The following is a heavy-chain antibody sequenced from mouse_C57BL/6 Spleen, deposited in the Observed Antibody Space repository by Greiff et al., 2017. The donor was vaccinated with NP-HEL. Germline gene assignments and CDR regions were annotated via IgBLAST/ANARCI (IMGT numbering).Heavy chain of an antibody. D-gene: IGHD2-2*01. J-gene: IGHJ2*01. V-gene: IGHV1-55*01. CDR1: GYTFTSYW. Sequence: QVQLQQPGAELVKPGASVKMSCKASGYTFTSYWITWVKQRPGQGLEWIGDIYPGSGSTNYNEKFKSKATLTVDTSSSTAYMQLSSLTSEDSAVYYCASSMVTTTAFDYWGQGTTLTGSS. CDR2: IYPGSGST. CDR3: ASSMVTTTAFDY.